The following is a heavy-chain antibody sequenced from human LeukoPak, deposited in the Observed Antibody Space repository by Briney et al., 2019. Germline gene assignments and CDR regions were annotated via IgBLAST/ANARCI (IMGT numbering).Heavy chain of an antibody. CDR2: MNPNSDDT. V-gene: IGHV1-8*01. Sequence: ASVKVSCKASGYTFTSYDINWVRQATGQGLEWMGWMNPNSDDTGYAQKFQGRVTMTRNTFISTAYMELSSLRSEDTAIYYCARDFYGVYVFDYWGQGTLVTVSS. CDR1: GYTFTSYD. J-gene: IGHJ4*02. CDR3: ARDFYGVYVFDY. D-gene: IGHD4-17*01.